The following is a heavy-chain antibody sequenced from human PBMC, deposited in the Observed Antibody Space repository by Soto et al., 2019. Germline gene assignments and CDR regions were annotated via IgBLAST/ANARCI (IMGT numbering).Heavy chain of an antibody. V-gene: IGHV1-69*06. CDR3: ARDPPRADFVLNGWGP. D-gene: IGHD3-16*01. CDR1: GGTLTTHG. Sequence: QVQLVQSGNEVKQPGSSVKISCKASGGTLTTHGIIWVRQAPGQGLAWMGGIGPVFTSPKYAQNFQGRLTITADRCTNSVYMELSSLTSEDTATCYCARDPPRADFVLNGWGPWGQGTLVTVAS. J-gene: IGHJ5*02. CDR2: IGPVFTSP.